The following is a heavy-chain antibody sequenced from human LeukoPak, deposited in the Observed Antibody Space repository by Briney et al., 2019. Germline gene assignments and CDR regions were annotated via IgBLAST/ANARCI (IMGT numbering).Heavy chain of an antibody. J-gene: IGHJ6*03. CDR2: NNPTGSP. D-gene: IGHD3-3*01. Sequence: SQTLSLTCTVSGVSISSSYWSWVRQPAGKGLEWIGRNNPTGSPTYNPSLKSRVTMSVDTSNNQFSLRLDSVTAADTAVYYCAREGKGVSNSRTFEWYYYMDVWGKGTAVTVSS. CDR1: GVSISSSY. V-gene: IGHV4-4*07. CDR3: AREGKGVSNSRTFEWYYYMDV.